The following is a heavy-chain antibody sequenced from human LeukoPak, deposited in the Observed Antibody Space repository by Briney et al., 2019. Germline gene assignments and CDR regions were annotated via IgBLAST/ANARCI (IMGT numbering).Heavy chain of an antibody. Sequence: PGGSLRLSCAAAGITFSDYRLKWVRQAPGKGLGWVSYISGIIFYADSVKGRFTISRDNGKNSLYLQMNSLRDEDTAVYYCARHKDYGYASWGQGILVSVSS. V-gene: IGHV3-48*02. D-gene: IGHD4-17*01. CDR1: GITFSDYR. J-gene: IGHJ5*02. CDR2: ISGII. CDR3: ARHKDYGYAS.